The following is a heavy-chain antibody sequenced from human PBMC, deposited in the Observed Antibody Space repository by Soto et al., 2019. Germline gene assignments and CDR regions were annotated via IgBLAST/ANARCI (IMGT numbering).Heavy chain of an antibody. J-gene: IGHJ6*01. CDR1: GFTVSSNY. CDR3: ASLNLYSSSWYRPYYYGMDV. D-gene: IGHD6-13*01. CDR2: IYSGGST. V-gene: IGHV3-53*01. Sequence: PGGSLRLSCAASGFTVSSNYMSWVRQAPGKGLEWVSVIYSGGSTYYADSVKGRFTISRDNSKNTLYLQMNSLRAEDTAVYYCASLNLYSSSWYRPYYYGMDVWG.